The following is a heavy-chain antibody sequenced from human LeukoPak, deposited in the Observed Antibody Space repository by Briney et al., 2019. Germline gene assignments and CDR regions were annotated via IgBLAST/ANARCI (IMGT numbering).Heavy chain of an antibody. CDR3: ARDRLHYDSLTGYPAD. D-gene: IGHD3-9*01. CDR2: IYSGGST. CDR1: GFTFSSNY. J-gene: IGHJ4*02. Sequence: PGGSLRLSCAASGFTFSSNYMRWVRQAPGKGLEWVSVIYSGGSTHYADSVKGRFTISRDNSKNTLYLQMNSLRAEDTAVYYCARDRLHYDSLTGYPADWGQGTLVTVSS. V-gene: IGHV3-66*01.